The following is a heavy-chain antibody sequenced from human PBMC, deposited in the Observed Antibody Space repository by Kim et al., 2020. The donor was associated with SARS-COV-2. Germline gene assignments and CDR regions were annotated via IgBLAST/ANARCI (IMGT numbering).Heavy chain of an antibody. CDR3: ARAFRGSGSRAVDY. Sequence: NPSLKSRVTISVDTSKNQFSLKLSSVTAADTAVYYCARAFRGSGSRAVDYWGQGTLVTVSS. J-gene: IGHJ4*02. D-gene: IGHD3-10*01. V-gene: IGHV4-30-2*04.